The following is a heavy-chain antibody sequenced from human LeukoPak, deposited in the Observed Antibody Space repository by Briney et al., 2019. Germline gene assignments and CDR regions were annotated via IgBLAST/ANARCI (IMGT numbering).Heavy chain of an antibody. Sequence: SETLSLTCAVYGGSFSGYYWSWIRQPPGKGLEWIGEINHSGSTNYNPSLKSRVTISVDTSKNQFSLKLSSVTAADTAVYYCARHRAYSSSSPFDYWGQGTLVTVSS. D-gene: IGHD6-6*01. CDR2: INHSGST. CDR1: GGSFSGYY. CDR3: ARHRAYSSSSPFDY. J-gene: IGHJ4*02. V-gene: IGHV4-34*01.